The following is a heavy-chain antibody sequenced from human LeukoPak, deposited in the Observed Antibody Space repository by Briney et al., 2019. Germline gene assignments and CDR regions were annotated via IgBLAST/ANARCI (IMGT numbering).Heavy chain of an antibody. Sequence: SSETLSLTCAVYGGSFSGYYWSWIRQPPGKGLEWIGEINHSGSTNYNPSLKSRVTISVDTSKNQFSLKLRSVTAADTAVYYCARDHQGTYFDFWSGSKANNYYYMDVWGKGTTVTVSS. CDR3: ARDHQGTYFDFWSGSKANNYYYMDV. V-gene: IGHV4-34*01. J-gene: IGHJ6*03. CDR1: GGSFSGYY. CDR2: INHSGST. D-gene: IGHD3-3*01.